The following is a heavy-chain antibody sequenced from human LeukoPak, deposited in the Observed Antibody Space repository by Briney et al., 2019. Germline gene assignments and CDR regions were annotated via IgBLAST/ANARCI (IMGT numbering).Heavy chain of an antibody. D-gene: IGHD6-13*01. V-gene: IGHV3-23*01. J-gene: IGHJ4*02. CDR1: GFTVSSNE. Sequence: PGGSLRLSCAASGFTVSSNEMSWVRQAPGKGLEWVSGISGSGGSTDYADSVKGRFTISRDNSKNTLYLQMNSLRAEDTAVYYCATDSSSWYFDYWGQGTLVTVSS. CDR3: ATDSSSWYFDY. CDR2: ISGSGGST.